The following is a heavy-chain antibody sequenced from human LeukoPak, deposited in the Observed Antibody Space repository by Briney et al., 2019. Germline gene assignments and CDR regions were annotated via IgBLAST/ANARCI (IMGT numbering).Heavy chain of an antibody. CDR3: AAPGYYDSSGYSI. CDR2: IVVGSGNT. D-gene: IGHD3-22*01. V-gene: IGHV1-58*02. CDR1: GFTFTSSA. J-gene: IGHJ4*02. Sequence: TSVKVSCKASGFTFTSSAMQWVRQARGQRLEWIGWIVVGSGNTKYAQKFQERVTITRDMSTSTAYMELSSLRSEDTAVYYCAAPGYYDSSGYSIWGQGTLVTVSS.